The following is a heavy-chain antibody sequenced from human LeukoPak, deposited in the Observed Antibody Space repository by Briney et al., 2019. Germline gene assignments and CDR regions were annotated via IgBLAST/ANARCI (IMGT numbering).Heavy chain of an antibody. CDR2: IIPIFGTT. CDR3: ARAPKGLYCSGTSCVNWFDP. Sequence: SVKVSCKASGGTFSSYAISWVRQAPGQGLEWMGGIIPIFGTTNYAQKFQGRVTITADESTSTAYMELSSLRSEDTAVYYCARAPKGLYCSGTSCVNWFDPWGQGTLVTVSS. CDR1: GGTFSSYA. V-gene: IGHV1-69*01. J-gene: IGHJ5*02. D-gene: IGHD2-2*01.